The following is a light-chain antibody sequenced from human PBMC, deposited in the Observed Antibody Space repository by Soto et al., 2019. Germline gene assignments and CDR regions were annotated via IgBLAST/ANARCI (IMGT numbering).Light chain of an antibody. V-gene: IGLV1-40*01. CDR1: SSNIGAGYD. CDR3: QSYDIGLSARV. J-gene: IGLJ3*02. Sequence: QSVLTQPPSVSGAPGQRVTIACTGSSSNIGAGYDVHWYQQLPGTAPKLLIFGNNNRPSGVPDRFSGSKSGTSASLAITGLQAEDDADYYCQSYDIGLSARVFGGGTKLTVL. CDR2: GNN.